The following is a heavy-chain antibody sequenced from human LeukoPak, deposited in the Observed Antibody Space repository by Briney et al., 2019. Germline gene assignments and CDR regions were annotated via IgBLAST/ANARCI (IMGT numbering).Heavy chain of an antibody. D-gene: IGHD6-6*01. CDR1: GFTFGDYA. V-gene: IGHV3-49*04. Sequence: GGSLRLSCTASGFTFGDYAMSWVRQAPGKGLEWVGFIRSKAYGGTTEYAASVKARFTISREDSKSIAYLQMNSLKTEDTAVYYCTRGQNLYRSSSETYFYYWGQGTLVTVSS. CDR2: IRSKAYGGTT. J-gene: IGHJ4*02. CDR3: TRGQNLYRSSSETYFYY.